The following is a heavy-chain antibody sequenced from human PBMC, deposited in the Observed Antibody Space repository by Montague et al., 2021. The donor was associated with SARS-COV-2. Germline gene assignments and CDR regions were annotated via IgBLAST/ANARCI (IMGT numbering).Heavy chain of an antibody. J-gene: IGHJ6*02. CDR1: GFTFRNYE. D-gene: IGHD1-14*01. Sequence: SLRLSCAGSGFTFRNYEMNWVRQAPGKGLEWVSYISSDSRRIHQADSVKGRFTIFRDNARNSLYLQMNSLRVEDTAVYYCTRDPEKQYVDSGLDFWGQGATVIVSS. CDR2: ISSDSRRI. V-gene: IGHV3-48*03. CDR3: TRDPEKQYVDSGLDF.